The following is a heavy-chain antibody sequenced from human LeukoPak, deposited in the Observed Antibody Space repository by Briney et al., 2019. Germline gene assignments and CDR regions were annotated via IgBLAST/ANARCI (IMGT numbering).Heavy chain of an antibody. Sequence: GGSLRLSCAASGFTFSSYSMNWVRQAPGKGLEWVSSISSSTGYIYYADSVKGRFTISRDNAKNSLYLQMNSLRAENTAVYYCARKGYAFDIWGQGTVVTVSS. V-gene: IGHV3-21*01. J-gene: IGHJ3*02. CDR2: ISSSTGYI. CDR1: GFTFSSYS. CDR3: ARKGYAFDI.